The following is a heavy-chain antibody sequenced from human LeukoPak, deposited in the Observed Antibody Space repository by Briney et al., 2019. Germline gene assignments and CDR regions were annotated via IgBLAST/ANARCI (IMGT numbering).Heavy chain of an antibody. CDR2: IYYSGST. J-gene: IGHJ4*02. D-gene: IGHD2-15*01. Sequence: PSETLSLTCTVSGGSISSYYWSWIRQPPGKGLEWIGYIYYSGSTNYNPSLKSRVTISVDTSKNQFSLKLSSVTAADTAVYYCASTEGYCSGGSCCPDYWGQGTLVTVSS. V-gene: IGHV4-59*12. CDR3: ASTEGYCSGGSCCPDY. CDR1: GGSISSYY.